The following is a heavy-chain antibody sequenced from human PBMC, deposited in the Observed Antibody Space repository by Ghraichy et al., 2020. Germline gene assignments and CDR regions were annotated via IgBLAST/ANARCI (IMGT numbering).Heavy chain of an antibody. D-gene: IGHD3-16*01. CDR2: ISGSGGST. CDR3: AKGVITFGGVIQSSDY. Sequence: GGSLRLSCAASGFTFSSYAMSWVRQAPGKGLEWVSAISGSGGSTYYADSVKGRFTISRDNSKNTLYLQMNSLRAEDTAVYYCAKGVITFGGVIQSSDYWGQGTLVTVSS. J-gene: IGHJ4*02. V-gene: IGHV3-23*01. CDR1: GFTFSSYA.